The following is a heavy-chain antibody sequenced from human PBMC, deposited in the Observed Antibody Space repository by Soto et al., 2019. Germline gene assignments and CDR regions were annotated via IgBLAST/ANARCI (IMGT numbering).Heavy chain of an antibody. J-gene: IGHJ4*02. V-gene: IGHV3-30*18. CDR1: GFTFSRYG. Sequence: PGGSLRLSCAASGFTFSRYGMHWVRQAPGKGLEWVAVISYDGSTKYYPDSVRGRFTIARDNSKNTLYLQMDTLRAEDTAVDYCAKVSLNYYGSGGSFDHWGQGILVTVSS. CDR2: ISYDGSTK. D-gene: IGHD3-10*01. CDR3: AKVSLNYYGSGGSFDH.